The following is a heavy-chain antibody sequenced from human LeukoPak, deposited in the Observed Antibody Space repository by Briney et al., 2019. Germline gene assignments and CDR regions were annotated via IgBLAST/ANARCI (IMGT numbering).Heavy chain of an antibody. J-gene: IGHJ5*02. V-gene: IGHV3-21*01. D-gene: IGHD3-9*01. Sequence: GGSLRLSCAASGFTFGSYSMNWVRQAPGKGLEWVSSISSSSSYIYYADSVKGRFTISRDNAKNSLYLQMNSLRAEDTAVYYCARGLSGYDIFNWFDPWGQGTLVTVSS. CDR1: GFTFGSYS. CDR3: ARGLSGYDIFNWFDP. CDR2: ISSSSSYI.